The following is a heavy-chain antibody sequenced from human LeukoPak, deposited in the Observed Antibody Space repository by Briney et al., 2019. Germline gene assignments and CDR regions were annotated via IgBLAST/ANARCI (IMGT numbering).Heavy chain of an antibody. D-gene: IGHD5-12*01. J-gene: IGHJ4*02. V-gene: IGHV4-34*01. CDR3: ARETSDIVATIFDY. CDR2: INHSGST. CDR1: GGSFSGYY. Sequence: PSETLSLTCAVYGGSFSGYYWSWIRQPPGKGLEWIGEINHSGSTNYNPSPKSRVTISVDTSKNQFSLKLSSVTAADTAVYYCARETSDIVATIFDYWGQGTLVTVSS.